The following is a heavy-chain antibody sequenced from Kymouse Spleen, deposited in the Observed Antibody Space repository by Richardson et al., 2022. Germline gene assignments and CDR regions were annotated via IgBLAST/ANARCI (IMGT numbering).Heavy chain of an antibody. Sequence: QLQLQESGPGLVKPSETLSLTCTVSGGSISSSSYYWGWIRQPPGKGLEWIGSIYYSGSTYYNPSLKSRVTISVDTSKNQFSLKLSSVTAADTAVYYCARHRDYYGSGSYRFGMDVWGQGTTVTVSS. J-gene: IGHJ6*02. V-gene: IGHV4-39*01. CDR1: GGSISSSSYY. CDR3: ARHRDYYGSGSYRFGMDV. CDR2: IYYSGST. D-gene: IGHD3-10*01.